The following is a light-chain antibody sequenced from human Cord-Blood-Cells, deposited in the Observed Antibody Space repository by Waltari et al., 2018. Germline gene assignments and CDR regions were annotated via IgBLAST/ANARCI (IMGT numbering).Light chain of an antibody. Sequence: QSALTQPRSVSGSPGQSVTISCTGTSSDVGGYNYVSWYQQHPGKAPKLMIYDVSKRPSGVPDRVSGSKSGNTASLTISGLQSEDEADYYCCSYAASDTWVFGGGTKLTVL. CDR3: CSYAASDTWV. J-gene: IGLJ3*02. V-gene: IGLV2-11*01. CDR1: SSDVGGYNY. CDR2: DVS.